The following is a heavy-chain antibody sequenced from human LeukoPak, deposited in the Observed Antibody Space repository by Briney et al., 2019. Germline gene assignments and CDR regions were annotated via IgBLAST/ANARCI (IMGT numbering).Heavy chain of an antibody. CDR3: ARDPSSGWTSRGTFDY. J-gene: IGHJ4*02. Sequence: GGPLRLSCAASGFTFSSYSMNWVRQAPGKGLEWVSSISSSSSYIYYADSVKGRFTISRDNAKNSLYLQMNSLRAEDTAVYYCARDPSSGWTSRGTFDYWGQGTLVTVSS. CDR2: ISSSSSYI. V-gene: IGHV3-21*01. CDR1: GFTFSSYS. D-gene: IGHD6-19*01.